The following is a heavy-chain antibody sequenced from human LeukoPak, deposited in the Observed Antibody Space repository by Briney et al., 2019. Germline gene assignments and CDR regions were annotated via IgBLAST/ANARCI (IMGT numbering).Heavy chain of an antibody. D-gene: IGHD3-10*01. CDR3: ARKAGDY. J-gene: IGHJ4*02. CDR2: IKQDGSEK. V-gene: IGHV3-7*01. Sequence: GGSLRLSCAASGFTFNSYAIHWVRQAPGKGLEWVANIKQDGSEKFYVDSVKGRFTISRDNAKNSLYLQMNSLRAEDTAVYYCARKAGDYWGQGTLVTVSS. CDR1: GFTFNSYA.